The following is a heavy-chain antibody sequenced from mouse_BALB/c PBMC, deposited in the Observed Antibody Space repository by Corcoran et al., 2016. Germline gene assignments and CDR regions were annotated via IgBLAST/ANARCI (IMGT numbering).Heavy chain of an antibody. D-gene: IGHD2-1*01. CDR3: ARHYGTLYWYFDV. CDR2: INPYSGSP. CDR1: GYSFTDYI. J-gene: IGHJ1*01. V-gene: IGHV1-39*01. Sequence: EIQLQQTGPELVQPGASVKISCKASGYSFTDYIMLWVKQSLGKSLEGIGNINPYSGSPSYNLKLKGKATLTVDKSSSTAYMQLNSLTSEDSAVYYCARHYGTLYWYFDVWGAGTTVTVSS.